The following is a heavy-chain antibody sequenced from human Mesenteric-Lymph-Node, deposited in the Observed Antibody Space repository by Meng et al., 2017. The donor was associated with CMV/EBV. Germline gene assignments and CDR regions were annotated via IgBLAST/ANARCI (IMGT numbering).Heavy chain of an antibody. V-gene: IGHV3-7*01. CDR2: VKQDLSGN. CDR3: AREGNYFYYYVMDV. CDR1: GFTFTDYW. J-gene: IGHJ6*02. Sequence: GGSLRLSCATSGFTFTDYWMSWIRQAPGRGLEWVATVKQDLSGNYYVDSVKGRFTISRDNAENSLDLQMKSLRAEDTAVYYCAREGNYFYYYVMDVWGQGTTVTVSS.